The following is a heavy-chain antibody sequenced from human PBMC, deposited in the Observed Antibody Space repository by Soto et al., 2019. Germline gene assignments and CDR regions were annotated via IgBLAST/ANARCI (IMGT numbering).Heavy chain of an antibody. Sequence: GSLRLSCAASGFTFSNYAMNWVRQAPWKGLEWVSTISGSGGSPYYADSVKGRFTISRDNSKNTLYLQMNSLRAGDSAIYYCAKEGTSGLYYFDYWGQGTLVTVSS. CDR1: GFTFSNYA. J-gene: IGHJ4*02. CDR3: AKEGTSGLYYFDY. CDR2: ISGSGGSP. D-gene: IGHD6-19*01. V-gene: IGHV3-23*01.